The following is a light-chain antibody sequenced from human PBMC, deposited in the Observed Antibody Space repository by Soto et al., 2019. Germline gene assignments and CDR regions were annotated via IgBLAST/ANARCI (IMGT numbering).Light chain of an antibody. V-gene: IGLV1-47*02. CDR3: AAWDDNLSTYV. CDR2: SNN. Sequence: QSVLTQPPSASGTPGQRVSISFSGYSSSIGTNFVYWYQQLPGTAPKVLIHSNNQRPSGVPDRFSGSKSGTSVSLAISGLRSEDEADYYCAAWDDNLSTYVFGSGTKVTVL. J-gene: IGLJ1*01. CDR1: SSSIGTNF.